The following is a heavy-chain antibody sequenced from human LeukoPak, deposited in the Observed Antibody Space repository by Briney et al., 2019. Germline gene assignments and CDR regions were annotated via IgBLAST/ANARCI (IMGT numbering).Heavy chain of an antibody. J-gene: IGHJ3*02. D-gene: IGHD4-17*01. CDR3: AKDPNGDYIGTFDI. Sequence: GASVKVSCKASGYTFTSYAMHWVRQAPGQRLEWMGWSNAGSGNTKYSQEFQGRVTITRDTSASTAYMELSSLRSEDMAVYYCAKDPNGDYIGTFDIWGQGTMVTVSS. V-gene: IGHV1-3*02. CDR2: SNAGSGNT. CDR1: GYTFTSYA.